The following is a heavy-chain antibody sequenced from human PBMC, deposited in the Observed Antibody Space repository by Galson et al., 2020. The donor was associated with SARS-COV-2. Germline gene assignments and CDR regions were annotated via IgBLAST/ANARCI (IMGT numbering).Heavy chain of an antibody. Sequence: KMSGPTLVKPTETLTLTCTVSGFSLSNARMGVSWIRQPPGKALEWLAHIFSNDEKSYSTSLKSRLTISKDTSKSQVVLTMTNMDPVDTATYYCARIRVVVITNRYYYYGMDVWGQGTTVTVSS. J-gene: IGHJ6*02. V-gene: IGHV2-26*01. CDR3: ARIRVVVITNRYYYYGMDV. D-gene: IGHD3-22*01. CDR2: IFSNDEK. CDR1: GFSLSNARMG.